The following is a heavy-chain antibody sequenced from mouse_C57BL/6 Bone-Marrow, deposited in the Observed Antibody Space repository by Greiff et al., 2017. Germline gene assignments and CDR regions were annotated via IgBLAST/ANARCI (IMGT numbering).Heavy chain of an antibody. D-gene: IGHD2-2*01. J-gene: IGHJ1*03. CDR1: GFTFSDYY. V-gene: IGHV5-16*01. CDR3: ARDGPVYYGYDWYFDV. CDR2: INYDGSST. Sequence: EVHLVESEGGLVQPGSSMKLSCTASGFTFSDYYMAWVRQVPEKGLEWVANINYDGSSTYYLDSLKSRFIISRDNAKNILYLQMSSLKSEDTATYYCARDGPVYYGYDWYFDVWGTGTTVTVSS.